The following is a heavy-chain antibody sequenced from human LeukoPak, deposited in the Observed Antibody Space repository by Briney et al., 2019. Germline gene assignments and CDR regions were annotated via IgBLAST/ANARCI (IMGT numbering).Heavy chain of an antibody. V-gene: IGHV1-18*01. D-gene: IGHD1-26*01. CDR3: ARSAATGGSGSDY. Sequence: GASVKVSCKASGYTFTSYGISWVRQAPGQGLEWMGWISAYNGNTNYAQKLQGRVTMTTDTSTSTACMELRSLRSDDTAVYYCARSAATGGSGSDYWGQGTLVTVSS. CDR1: GYTFTSYG. CDR2: ISAYNGNT. J-gene: IGHJ4*02.